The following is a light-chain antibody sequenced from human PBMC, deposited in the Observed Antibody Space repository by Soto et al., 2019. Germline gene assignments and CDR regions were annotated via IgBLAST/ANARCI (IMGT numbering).Light chain of an antibody. CDR3: LQGTHWPWT. Sequence: DVVMTQSPLSLPVTLGQPAPISCRSSQGLVYEDGNTYLNWFQQRPGQSPRRLIYWVSNRDSGVPDRFSGSGSGSDFTLKISRVEAEDVGLYYCLQGTHWPWTFGQGTKVEIK. J-gene: IGKJ1*01. CDR2: WVS. CDR1: QGLVYEDGNTY. V-gene: IGKV2-30*01.